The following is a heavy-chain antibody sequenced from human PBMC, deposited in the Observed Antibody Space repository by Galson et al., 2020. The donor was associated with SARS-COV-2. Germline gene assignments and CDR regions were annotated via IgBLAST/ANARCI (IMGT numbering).Heavy chain of an antibody. CDR3: AREGAIAAGTFDY. V-gene: IGHV1-2*02. D-gene: IGHD6-13*01. J-gene: IGHJ4*02. CDR2: INPNSGGT. CDR1: GYTLASYY. Sequence: ASVKVSCKASGYTLASYYLHWVRQAPGQGLEWMGWINPNSGGTNYAQKFQGRVTMTRDTSIGTAYMDLYHLRSDDAAVYYCAREGAIAAGTFDYWGQGTLVTVSS.